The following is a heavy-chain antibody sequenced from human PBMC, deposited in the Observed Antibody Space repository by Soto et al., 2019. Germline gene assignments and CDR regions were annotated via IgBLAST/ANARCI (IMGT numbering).Heavy chain of an antibody. Sequence: QVQLVESGGGLVKPGGSLRLSCAASGFTFSDYYMSWIRQAPGKGLEWVSYISSSSSYTNYADSVKGRFTISRDNAKNSLYLQRNTLRAEDTAVYYWARGGGKYYDFWSGNGNGMDVWGRGTTVTVSS. D-gene: IGHD3-3*01. CDR3: ARGGGKYYDFWSGNGNGMDV. CDR1: GFTFSDYY. J-gene: IGHJ6*02. CDR2: ISSSSSYT. V-gene: IGHV3-11*06.